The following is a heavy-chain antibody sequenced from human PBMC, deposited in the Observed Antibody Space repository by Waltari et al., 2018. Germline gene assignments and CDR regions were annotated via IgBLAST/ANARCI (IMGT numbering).Heavy chain of an antibody. CDR2: ISYDATNK. D-gene: IGHD2-2*01. V-gene: IGHV3-30-3*01. Sequence: QVHLVESGGGGVQPGRSLRRSCAASGFTLRRYAMHWVRQAPGKGLEWVSFISYDATNKYYRDSVRGRFTISRDNSENTLYLQMNSLRPEDTAMYYCARPQREFQLLLGPNYDYWGQGTMVTVSS. CDR3: ARPQREFQLLLGPNYDY. J-gene: IGHJ4*02. CDR1: GFTLRRYA.